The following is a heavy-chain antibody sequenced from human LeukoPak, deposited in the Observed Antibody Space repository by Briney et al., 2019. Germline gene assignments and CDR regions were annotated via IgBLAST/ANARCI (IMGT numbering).Heavy chain of an antibody. CDR3: AREDLGVDTAMVFDY. V-gene: IGHV3-30*03. Sequence: GRSLRLSCAASGFTFSSYGMHWVRQAPGKGLEWVAVISYDGSNKYYADSVKGRFTISRDNSKNTLYLQMNSLRAEDTAVYYCAREDLGVDTAMVFDYWGQGTLVTVSS. D-gene: IGHD5-18*01. J-gene: IGHJ4*02. CDR2: ISYDGSNK. CDR1: GFTFSSYG.